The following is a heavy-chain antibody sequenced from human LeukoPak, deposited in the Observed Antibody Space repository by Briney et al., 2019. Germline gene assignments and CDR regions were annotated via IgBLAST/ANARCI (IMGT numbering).Heavy chain of an antibody. D-gene: IGHD2-2*01. J-gene: IGHJ4*02. V-gene: IGHV1-18*04. CDR3: ARVPSYCSSTSCYAGIEILQYYFDY. CDR2: ISAYNGNT. Sequence: VASVKVSCKASGYTFTGYYMHWVRQAPGQGLEWMGWISAYNGNTNYAQKLQGRVTMTTDTSTSTAYMELRSLRSDDTAVYYCARVPSYCSSTSCYAGIEILQYYFDYWGQGTLVTVSS. CDR1: GYTFTGYY.